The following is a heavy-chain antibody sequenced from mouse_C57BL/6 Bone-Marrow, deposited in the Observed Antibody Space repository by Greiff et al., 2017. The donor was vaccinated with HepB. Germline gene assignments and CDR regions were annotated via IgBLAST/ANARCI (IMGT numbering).Heavy chain of an antibody. V-gene: IGHV1-81*01. D-gene: IGHD1-1*01. J-gene: IGHJ3*01. CDR2: IYPRSGNT. Sequence: QVQLQQSGAELARPGASVKLSCKASGYTFTSYGISWVKQRTGQGLEWIGEIYPRSGNTYYNEKFKGKATLTADKSSSTAYMELRSLTSEDSAVYFCARSDYGSSDVAYWGQGTLVTVSA. CDR1: GYTFTSYG. CDR3: ARSDYGSSDVAY.